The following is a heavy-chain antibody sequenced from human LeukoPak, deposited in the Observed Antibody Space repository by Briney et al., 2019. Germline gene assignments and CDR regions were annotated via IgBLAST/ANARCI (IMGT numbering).Heavy chain of an antibody. J-gene: IGHJ6*04. V-gene: IGHV1-69*01. Sequence: ASVTVSCTASGGTFSSYAMSWVRQAPGQGLEWMGGIIPIFGTANYAQKFQGGVTITADESTSTAYMELSSLRSEDTAVYYCARDGCSGGSCYTLRRDYYYYGMDVWGKGTTVTVSS. CDR1: GGTFSSYA. CDR2: IIPIFGTA. CDR3: ARDGCSGGSCYTLRRDYYYYGMDV. D-gene: IGHD2-15*01.